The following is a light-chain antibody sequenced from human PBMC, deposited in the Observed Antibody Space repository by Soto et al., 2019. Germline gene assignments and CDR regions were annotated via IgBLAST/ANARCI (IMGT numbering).Light chain of an antibody. J-gene: IGKJ3*01. V-gene: IGKV1-39*01. CDR2: AAS. CDR1: QSITNY. Sequence: DIQMTQSPSSLSASVGDRVTITCRASQSITNYLNWYQHKPGKAPKLLICAASSLPSGLPSSFSGSGSGPEFTLTISLLHPEDSATYYCQQGARTPFTFGPGTKLDIK. CDR3: QQGARTPFT.